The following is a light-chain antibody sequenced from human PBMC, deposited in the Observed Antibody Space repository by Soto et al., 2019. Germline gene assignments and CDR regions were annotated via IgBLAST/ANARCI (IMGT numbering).Light chain of an antibody. Sequence: DFQLSQSPSFLSPSIEDRVTITCRASQGISSYLAWYQQKPGKAPKLLIYTASTLQSGVPSRFSGSGSGTEFTLTISSLQPEDFATYYCQHLKTYPQTFGQGTKVDIK. CDR2: TAS. J-gene: IGKJ1*01. CDR1: QGISSY. V-gene: IGKV1-9*01. CDR3: QHLKTYPQT.